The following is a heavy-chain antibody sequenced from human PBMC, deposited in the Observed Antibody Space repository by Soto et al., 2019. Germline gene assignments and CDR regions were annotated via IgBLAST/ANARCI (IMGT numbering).Heavy chain of an antibody. Sequence: SETLSLTCTVSGGSISSYYWSWIRQPAGKGMEWIGRIHTTDSTNYNPSLKRRVTMSIDTSNNQFSLKLSSLTAADTAVYYCARALSSTAGLYLDFWGKGILVTVCS. J-gene: IGHJ4*02. CDR3: ARALSSTAGLYLDF. V-gene: IGHV4-4*07. CDR2: IHTTDST. D-gene: IGHD6-13*01. CDR1: GGSISSYY.